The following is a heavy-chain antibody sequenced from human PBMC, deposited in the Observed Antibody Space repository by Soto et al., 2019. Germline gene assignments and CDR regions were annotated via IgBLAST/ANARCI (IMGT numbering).Heavy chain of an antibody. D-gene: IGHD2-15*01. J-gene: IGHJ5*02. CDR1: GYRFIYYP. CDR2: INLGNGNT. CDR3: AREPLCGGKCYDNYCDP. V-gene: IGHV1-3*01. Sequence: ASVKVSCKASGYRFIYYPIHWVRQAPGQRLEWMGWINLGNGNTEYSAKFQGRVTITGDTSASTVYMDLSSLRFDDTAIYYCAREPLCGGKCYDNYCDPWGQGTLVTVSS.